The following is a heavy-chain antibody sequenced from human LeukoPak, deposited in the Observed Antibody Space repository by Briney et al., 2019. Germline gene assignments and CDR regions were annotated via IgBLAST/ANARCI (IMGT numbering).Heavy chain of an antibody. CDR3: ARSRIVVVPAAILGSWFDP. V-gene: IGHV4-4*09. Sequence: PSETLSLTCTVSGGSISSYYWSWIRQPPGKGLEWIGYIYTSGSTNYNPSLKSRVTISVDTSKNQFSLKLSSVTAADTAVYYCARSRIVVVPAAILGSWFDPWGQGTLVTVPS. D-gene: IGHD2-2*02. CDR2: IYTSGST. J-gene: IGHJ5*02. CDR1: GGSISSYY.